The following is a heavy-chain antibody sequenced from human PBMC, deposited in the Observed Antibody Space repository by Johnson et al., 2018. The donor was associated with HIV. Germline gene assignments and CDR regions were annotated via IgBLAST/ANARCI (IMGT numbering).Heavy chain of an antibody. V-gene: IGHV3-30*02. CDR1: GLTFSIYG. CDR3: AKSRGILVIDDALDI. D-gene: IGHD2-21*01. J-gene: IGHJ3*02. CDR2: MRYDGSNK. Sequence: QVQLVESGGGLVKPGGSLRLSCAASGLTFSIYGMHWVRQAPGKGLEWVAFMRYDGSNKYYADPVKGRFPISRDNSKNTLYLQMNSLRAEDTALYYSAKSRGILVIDDALDIWGQGTMVTVSS.